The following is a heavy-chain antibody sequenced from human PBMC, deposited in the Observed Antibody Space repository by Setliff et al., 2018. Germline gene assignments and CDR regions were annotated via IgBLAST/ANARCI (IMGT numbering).Heavy chain of an antibody. J-gene: IGHJ4*02. V-gene: IGHV4-39*02. Sequence: SETLSLTCTVSGGSIIDSAYYWAWIRQPPGKGLEWIGSMFHTGDRYYNRSLTSRLTMSIDTSRNHFSLRLNSVTAADAAVYYCARGNSGGDYWGQGTLVTSPQ. CDR2: MFHTGDR. CDR1: GGSIIDSAYY. D-gene: IGHD6-25*01. CDR3: ARGNSGGDY.